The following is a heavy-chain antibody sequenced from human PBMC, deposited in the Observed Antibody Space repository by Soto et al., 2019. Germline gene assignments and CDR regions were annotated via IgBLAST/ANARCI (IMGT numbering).Heavy chain of an antibody. V-gene: IGHV4-39*01. CDR3: ATHYYDSSGYWPWRAFDV. Sequence: QLQLQESGPGLVKPSETLSLTCTVSGGSISSSSYYWGWIRQPPGKGLEWIGSIYYSGNTYYNPSLKSRVTISVDTSKNQFSLKLSSVTAADTAVYYCATHYYDSSGYWPWRAFDVWGQGTMVTVSS. D-gene: IGHD3-22*01. J-gene: IGHJ3*01. CDR1: GGSISSSSYY. CDR2: IYYSGNT.